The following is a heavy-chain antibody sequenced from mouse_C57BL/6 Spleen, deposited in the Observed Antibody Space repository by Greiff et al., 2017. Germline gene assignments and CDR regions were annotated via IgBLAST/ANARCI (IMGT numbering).Heavy chain of an antibody. CDR3: ARSIYYGYDGRAMDY. CDR1: GYSFTDYN. D-gene: IGHD2-2*01. Sequence: EVQLQQSGPELVKPGASVKISCKASGYSFTDYNMNWVKQSNGKSLEWIGVINPNYGTTSYNQKFKGKATLTVDQSSSTAYMQLNSLTSEDSAVYYGARSIYYGYDGRAMDYWGQGTSVTVSS. V-gene: IGHV1-39*01. J-gene: IGHJ4*01. CDR2: INPNYGTT.